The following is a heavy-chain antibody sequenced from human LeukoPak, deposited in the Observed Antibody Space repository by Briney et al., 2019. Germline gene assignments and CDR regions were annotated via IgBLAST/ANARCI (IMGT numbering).Heavy chain of an antibody. D-gene: IGHD6-13*01. J-gene: IGHJ4*02. V-gene: IGHV3-23*01. CDR1: GFTFSSYA. Sequence: PGASLRLSCAASGFTFSSYAMSWVRQAPGKGLEWVSAISGSGGSTYYADSVKGRFTISRDNSKNTLYLQMNSLGAEDTTVYYCAKLSSSWYYFWDYWGQGTLVTVSS. CDR2: ISGSGGST. CDR3: AKLSSSWYYFWDY.